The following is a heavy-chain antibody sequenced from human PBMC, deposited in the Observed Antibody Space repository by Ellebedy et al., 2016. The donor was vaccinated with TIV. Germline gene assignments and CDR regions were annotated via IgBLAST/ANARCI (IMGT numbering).Heavy chain of an antibody. CDR2: ISAHNDNT. V-gene: IGHV1-18*01. CDR3: ARRLRLMYSSGSFDY. J-gene: IGHJ4*02. Sequence: AASVKVSCKASGYSFTSYGFSWVRQAPGQGLEWMGWISAHNDNTNYARKFQGRVTMTTNPSTTTAYMELTSLRSDDTAMYYCARRLRLMYSSGSFDYWGQGTPVTVSS. D-gene: IGHD6-19*01. CDR1: GYSFTSYG.